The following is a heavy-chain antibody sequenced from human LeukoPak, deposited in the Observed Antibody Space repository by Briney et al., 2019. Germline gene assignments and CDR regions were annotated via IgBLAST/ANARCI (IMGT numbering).Heavy chain of an antibody. CDR2: INPNSGGT. Sequence: ASVKVSCKASGYTFTGYYMHWVRQAPGQGLEWMGWINPNSGGTNYAQKFQGRVTMTRDTSISTAYMELSRLRSDDTAVYYCARAVVNCYDSNGYPYGRDVWGQGTTVTVSS. CDR1: GYTFTGYY. V-gene: IGHV1-2*02. J-gene: IGHJ6*02. CDR3: ARAVVNCYDSNGYPYGRDV. D-gene: IGHD3-22*01.